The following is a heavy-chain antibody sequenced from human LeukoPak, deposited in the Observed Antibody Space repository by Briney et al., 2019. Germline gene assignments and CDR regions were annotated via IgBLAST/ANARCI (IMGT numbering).Heavy chain of an antibody. V-gene: IGHV4-59*13. CDR1: GGSISNYY. J-gene: IGHJ5*02. CDR3: TRKGEHYYDSGKLWPAWFDL. CDR2: IHYSGAT. D-gene: IGHD3-10*01. Sequence: KPSETVSLTCTVSGGSISNYYWSWIRQPPGRGLDWIGYIHYSGATDYNPSLKSRVTISIDTSKNQVSLKLTSVTAADTAVYYCTRKGEHYYDSGKLWPAWFDLWGQGTLVTVSS.